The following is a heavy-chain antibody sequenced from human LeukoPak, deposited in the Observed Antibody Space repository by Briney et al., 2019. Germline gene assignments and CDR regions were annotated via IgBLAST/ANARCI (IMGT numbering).Heavy chain of an antibody. CDR1: GDSISSGDYY. J-gene: IGHJ6*03. CDR3: AAGFRYEDYYYYMDV. CDR2: ISSSGST. D-gene: IGHD2-2*01. Sequence: TSETLSLTCTVSGDSISSGDYYWSWIRQPAGKGLEWIGRISSSGSTNYNPSLKGRVTISVDTSKNQFSLKLSSVTAADTAVYYCAAGFRYEDYYYYMDVWGKGTTVTVSS. V-gene: IGHV4-61*02.